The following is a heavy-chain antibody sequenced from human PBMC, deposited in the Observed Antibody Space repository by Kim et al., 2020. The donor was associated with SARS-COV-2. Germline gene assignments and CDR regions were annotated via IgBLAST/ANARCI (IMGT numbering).Heavy chain of an antibody. CDR1: GFTVSSNY. D-gene: IGHD6-25*01. CDR2: IYSGGST. V-gene: IGHV3-53*01. Sequence: GGSLRLSCAASGFTVSSNYMSWVRQAPGKGLEWVSVIYSGGSTYYADSVKGRFTISRDNSKNTLYLQMNSLRAEDTAVYYCARGGHNYYYYYGMDVWGQGTTVTVSS. CDR3: ARGGHNYYYYYGMDV. J-gene: IGHJ6*02.